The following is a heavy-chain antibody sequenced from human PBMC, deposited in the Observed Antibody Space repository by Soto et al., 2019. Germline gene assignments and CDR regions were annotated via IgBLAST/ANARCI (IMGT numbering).Heavy chain of an antibody. J-gene: IGHJ4*02. CDR1: VDSISSYY. Sequence: PSETLSPTCSVSVDSISSYYLSWIRQPPGKGLEWIGYIYYSGSTNYNPSLKSRVTISVDTSKNQFSLKLSSVTAADTAVYYCARARYATDFDYWGQGTLVTVSS. D-gene: IGHD3-16*01. V-gene: IGHV4-59*08. CDR3: ARARYATDFDY. CDR2: IYYSGST.